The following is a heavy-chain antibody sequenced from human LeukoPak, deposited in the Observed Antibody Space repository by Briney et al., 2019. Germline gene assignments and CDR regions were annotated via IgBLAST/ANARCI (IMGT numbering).Heavy chain of an antibody. J-gene: IGHJ4*02. CDR3: ARGPYGSGSYYRSSLGRFDY. Sequence: ASVKVSCKASGYTFSSYHMHWVRQAPGQGLEWMGIINPRGGDTTYAQKFQGRVTMTRDTSASTVYMELSSLRSGDTAVYYCARGPYGSGSYYRSSLGRFDYWGQGTLVTVSS. CDR1: GYTFSSYH. CDR2: INPRGGDT. V-gene: IGHV1-46*01. D-gene: IGHD3-10*01.